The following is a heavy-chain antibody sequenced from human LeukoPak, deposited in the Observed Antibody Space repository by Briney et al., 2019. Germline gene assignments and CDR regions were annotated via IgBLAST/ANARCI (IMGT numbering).Heavy chain of an antibody. Sequence: ASVKVSCKASGYTFTSYDINWVRQATGQGLEWMGWMNPNSGNTGHAQRFQGRVTITRNTSISTAYMELSSLRSEDTAVYCCARGQVGYCSGGSCYPYNWFDPWGQGTLVTVSS. V-gene: IGHV1-8*03. CDR3: ARGQVGYCSGGSCYPYNWFDP. D-gene: IGHD2-15*01. CDR2: MNPNSGNT. J-gene: IGHJ5*02. CDR1: GYTFTSYD.